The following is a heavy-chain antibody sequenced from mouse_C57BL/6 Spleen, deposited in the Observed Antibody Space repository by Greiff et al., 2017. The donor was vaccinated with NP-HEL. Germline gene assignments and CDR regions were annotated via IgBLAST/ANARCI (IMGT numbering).Heavy chain of an antibody. D-gene: IGHD1-1*01. CDR1: GYTFTDYN. J-gene: IGHJ1*03. V-gene: IGHV1-18*01. Sequence: VQLQQSGPELVKPGASVKIPCKASGYTFTDYNMDWVKQSHGKSLEWIGDINPNNGGTIYNQKFKGKATLTVDKSSSTAYMELRSLTSEDTAVYYCARRYYYGSSGYFDVWGTGTTVTVSS. CDR3: ARRYYYGSSGYFDV. CDR2: INPNNGGT.